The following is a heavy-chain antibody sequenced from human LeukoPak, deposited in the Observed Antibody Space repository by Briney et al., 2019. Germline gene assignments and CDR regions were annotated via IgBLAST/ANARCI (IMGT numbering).Heavy chain of an antibody. CDR2: IYTRGST. V-gene: IGHV4-4*07. CDR1: GGSINNYY. Sequence: PSETLSLTCTVSGGSINNYYWSRIRQPAGKGLEWIGRIYTRGSTNYNPSLKSRVTMSVDTSKNQFSLKLSSVTAADTAVYYCARGRYCSADICSGGDAFDIWGQGTMVSVSS. CDR3: ARGRYCSADICSGGDAFDI. D-gene: IGHD2-15*01. J-gene: IGHJ3*02.